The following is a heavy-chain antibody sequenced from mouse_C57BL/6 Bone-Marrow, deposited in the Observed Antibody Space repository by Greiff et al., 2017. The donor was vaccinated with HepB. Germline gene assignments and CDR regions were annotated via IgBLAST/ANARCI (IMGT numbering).Heavy chain of an antibody. CDR2: IDPNSGGT. CDR1: GYTFTSYW. V-gene: IGHV1-72*01. CDR3: AREGGYYYGSRWFAY. Sequence: VQGVESGAELVKPGASVKLSCKASGYTFTSYWMHWVKQRPGRGLEWIGRIDPNSGGTKYNEKFKSKATLTVDKPSSTAYMQLSSLTSEDSAVYYCAREGGYYYGSRWFAYWGQGTLVTVSA. J-gene: IGHJ3*01. D-gene: IGHD1-1*01.